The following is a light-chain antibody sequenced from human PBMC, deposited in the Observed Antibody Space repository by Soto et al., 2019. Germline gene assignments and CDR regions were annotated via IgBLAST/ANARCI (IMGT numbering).Light chain of an antibody. CDR2: DNN. CDR1: SSNIGNNY. V-gene: IGLV1-51*01. J-gene: IGLJ2*01. Sequence: QSVLTQPPSVSAAPGQKVTISCSGSSSNIGNNYVSWYQQLPGTAPKLLIYDNNKRPSGIPDRFSGSKSGTSATLGITGLQTGDGADYYRGTWDSRLRAGVFGGGTQLTVL. CDR3: GTWDSRLRAGV.